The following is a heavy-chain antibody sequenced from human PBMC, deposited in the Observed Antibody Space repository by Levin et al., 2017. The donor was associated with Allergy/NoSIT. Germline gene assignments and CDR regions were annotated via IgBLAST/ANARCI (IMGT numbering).Heavy chain of an antibody. CDR2: INHSGST. V-gene: IGHV4-34*01. J-gene: IGHJ5*02. CDR1: GGSFSGYY. CDR3: ARGGGRFLEWLRWPHWFDP. D-gene: IGHD3-3*01. Sequence: KSSETLSLTCAVYGGSFSGYYWSWIRQPPGKGLEWIGEINHSGSTNYNPSLKSRVTISVDTSKNQFSLKLSSVTAADTAVYYCARGGGRFLEWLRWPHWFDPWGQGTLVTVSS.